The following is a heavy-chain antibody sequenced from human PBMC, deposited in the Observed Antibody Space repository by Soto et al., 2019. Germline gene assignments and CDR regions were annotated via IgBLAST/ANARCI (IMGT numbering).Heavy chain of an antibody. D-gene: IGHD2-15*01. J-gene: IGHJ6*02. CDR2: IYPGDFDT. Sequence: PGESLQISCKGSGYSFTSYWIAWVRQTPGKGLEWMGIIYPGDFDTRYSPSFQGQVTISADKSISTAYLQWSSLKASDTAMYYCALVVDYYHSMDVWGQGTTVTVSS. CDR3: ALVVDYYHSMDV. CDR1: GYSFTSYW. V-gene: IGHV5-51*01.